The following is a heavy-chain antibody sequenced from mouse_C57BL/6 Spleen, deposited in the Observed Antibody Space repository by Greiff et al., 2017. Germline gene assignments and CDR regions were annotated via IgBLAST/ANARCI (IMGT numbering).Heavy chain of an antibody. V-gene: IGHV1-62-2*01. CDR2: FYPGSGSI. D-gene: IGHD1-1*01. J-gene: IGHJ1*03. CDR1: GYTFTEYT. CDR3: ARHEGDYYGSSYGNFDV. Sequence: VQLKESGAELVKPGASVKLSCKASGYTFTEYTIHWVKQRSGQGLEWIGWFYPGSGSIKYNEKFKDKATLTADKSSSTVYMELSRLTSEDSAVYFCARHEGDYYGSSYGNFDVWGTGTTVTVSS.